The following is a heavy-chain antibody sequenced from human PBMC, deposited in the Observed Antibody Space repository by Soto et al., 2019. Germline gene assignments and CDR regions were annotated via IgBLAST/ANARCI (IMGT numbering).Heavy chain of an antibody. CDR3: ARIHWAQSSLDY. V-gene: IGHV4-30-2*01. CDR1: GGSIDSGAFS. D-gene: IGHD6-19*01. CDR2: VTHSGTA. J-gene: IGHJ4*02. Sequence: KPSETLSLTCAVSGGSIDSGAFSLSWTRQPPGKGLEWIGYVTHSGTAYSIPSLNGRLTLSVDSSQTQFSLKLTSVTAADSAFYYCARIHWAQSSLDYWGRGILVTVSS.